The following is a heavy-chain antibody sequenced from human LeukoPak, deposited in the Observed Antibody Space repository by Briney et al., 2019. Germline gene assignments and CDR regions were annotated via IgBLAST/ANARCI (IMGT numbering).Heavy chain of an antibody. CDR3: ARDRGSSSDY. J-gene: IGHJ4*02. D-gene: IGHD6-6*01. CDR1: GFTFSTYA. V-gene: IGHV3-7*01. Sequence: GGSLRLSCAASGFTFSTYAIHWARQAPGKGLEWVANTKQDGSEKYFVDSVKGRFIISRDNAKNSLYLQMNSLRAEDTAVYYCARDRGSSSDYWGQGTLVTVSS. CDR2: TKQDGSEK.